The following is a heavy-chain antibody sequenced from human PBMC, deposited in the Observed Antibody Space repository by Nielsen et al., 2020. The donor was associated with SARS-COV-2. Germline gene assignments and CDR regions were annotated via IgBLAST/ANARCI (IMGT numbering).Heavy chain of an antibody. CDR1: GGSISSGGYY. J-gene: IGHJ4*02. D-gene: IGHD3-3*01. Sequence: SETLSLTCTVSGGSISSGGYYWSWIRQHPGKGLEWIGYIYYSGSTYYNPSLKSRVTISVDTSKNQFSLKLSSVTAADTAVYYCARGQYAIFGVVTNFDYWGQGTLVTVSS. V-gene: IGHV4-31*03. CDR2: IYYSGST. CDR3: ARGQYAIFGVVTNFDY.